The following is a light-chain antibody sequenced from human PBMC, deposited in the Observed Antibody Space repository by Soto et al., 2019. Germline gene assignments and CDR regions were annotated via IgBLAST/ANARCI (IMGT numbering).Light chain of an antibody. CDR2: GAS. CDR1: QDISNH. J-gene: IGKJ4*01. CDR3: QQFDHLPPV. V-gene: IGKV1-33*01. Sequence: DIQMTQSPSSLAASLGARVTITCQASQDISNHLNWYQQKPGRAPKLLIYGASNLETGVPSRFSGSGSGSHFTFTISSLQPEDIATYSCQQFDHLPPVFGGGTKVDI.